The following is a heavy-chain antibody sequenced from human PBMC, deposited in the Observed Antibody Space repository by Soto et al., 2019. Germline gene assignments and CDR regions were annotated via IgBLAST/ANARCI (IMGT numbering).Heavy chain of an antibody. CDR1: GFTFSSYA. J-gene: IGHJ5*02. V-gene: IGHV3-23*01. Sequence: GESLKISCAASGFTFSSYAMSWVRQAPGKGLEWVSAISGSGGSTYYADSVKGRFTISRDNSKNTLYLQMNSLRAEDTAVYYGAKSRGSGYYIWFDPWGQGTLVTVSS. CDR2: ISGSGGST. D-gene: IGHD3-3*01. CDR3: AKSRGSGYYIWFDP.